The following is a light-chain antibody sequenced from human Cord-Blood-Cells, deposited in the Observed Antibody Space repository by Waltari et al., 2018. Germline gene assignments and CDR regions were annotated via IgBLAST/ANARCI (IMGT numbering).Light chain of an antibody. V-gene: IGLV1-47*01. CDR2: RNN. CDR1: SSNTGSNY. Sequence: QSVLTQPPSASGTPVQRVTISCSGSSSNTGSNYVYWYQQLPGTAPKLLIDRNNQRPSGVPDRFSGSKSGTSASLAISGLRSEDEADYYCAAWDDSLSGRVFGGGTKLTVL. J-gene: IGLJ3*02. CDR3: AAWDDSLSGRV.